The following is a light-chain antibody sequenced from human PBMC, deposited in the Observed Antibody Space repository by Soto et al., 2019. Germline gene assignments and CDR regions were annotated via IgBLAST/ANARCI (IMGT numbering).Light chain of an antibody. Sequence: EIVLTQSPGTLSLSPGERATLSCRASQSVGTYLAWYQQKPGQAPRLLIYGASSRATGIPDRFSGSGSGTDFTLTISRLEPEDFAVYYCQQDVSTPLTFGGGTKVEIK. J-gene: IGKJ4*01. V-gene: IGKV3-20*01. CDR2: GAS. CDR1: QSVGTY. CDR3: QQDVSTPLT.